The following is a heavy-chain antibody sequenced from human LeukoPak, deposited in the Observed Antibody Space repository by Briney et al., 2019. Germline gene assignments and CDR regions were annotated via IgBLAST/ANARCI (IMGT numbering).Heavy chain of an antibody. CDR2: ISYDGSNK. CDR3: ARDPAKFWSGHDY. J-gene: IGHJ4*02. CDR1: GFTFSSYG. D-gene: IGHD3-3*01. Sequence: GGSLRLFCTASGFTFSSYGMHWVRQAPGKGLEWVAVISYDGSNKYYADSVKGRFTISRDNSKNTLYVQMNSLRAEDTAVYYCARDPAKFWSGHDYWGQGTLVTVSS. V-gene: IGHV3-30*03.